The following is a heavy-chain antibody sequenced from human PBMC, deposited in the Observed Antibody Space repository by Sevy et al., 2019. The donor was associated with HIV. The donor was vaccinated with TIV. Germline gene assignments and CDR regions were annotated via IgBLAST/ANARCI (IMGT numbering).Heavy chain of an antibody. Sequence: GGSLRLSCAASGFTFSSYSMNWVRQAPGKGLEWVSSISSSSSYIYYADSVKGRFTISRENAKNSLYLQMNSLRAEDTAVYYCARDSATLLWFGELFEDTYYYYGMDVWGQGTTVTVSS. V-gene: IGHV3-21*01. CDR1: GFTFSSYS. J-gene: IGHJ6*02. D-gene: IGHD3-10*01. CDR2: ISSSSSYI. CDR3: ARDSATLLWFGELFEDTYYYYGMDV.